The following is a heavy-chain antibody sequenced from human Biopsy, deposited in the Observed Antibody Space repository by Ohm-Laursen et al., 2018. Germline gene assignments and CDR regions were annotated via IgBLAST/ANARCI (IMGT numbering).Heavy chain of an antibody. D-gene: IGHD5-12*01. CDR2: IKKKSNNDAT. CDR3: TRSAGYGYDY. Sequence: SLRLSCTASGFNLSAFALHWVRQASGRGLEWVGCIKKKSNNDATAYAESMKGRFSIFRDDSKSTSFLQMNSLEIEDTAVYFCTRSAGYGYDYWGQGILVTVSS. V-gene: IGHV3-73*01. CDR1: GFNLSAFA. J-gene: IGHJ4*02.